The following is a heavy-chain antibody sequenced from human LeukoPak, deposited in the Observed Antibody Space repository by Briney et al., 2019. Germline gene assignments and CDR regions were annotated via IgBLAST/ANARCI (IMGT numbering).Heavy chain of an antibody. CDR3: ARDVGATPGYFDY. CDR2: IYNSGST. V-gene: IGHV4-59*01. D-gene: IGHD1-26*01. J-gene: IGHJ4*02. CDR1: GGSISSYY. Sequence: PSETLSLTCTVSGGSISSYYWSWIRQPPGKGLEWIGYIYNSGSTNYNPSLKSRVTISVDTSKNQFSLKLSSVTAADTAVYYCARDVGATPGYFDYWGQGTLVTVSS.